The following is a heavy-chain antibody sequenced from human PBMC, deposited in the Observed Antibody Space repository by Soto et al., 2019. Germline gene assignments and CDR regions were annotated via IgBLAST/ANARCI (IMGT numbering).Heavy chain of an antibody. J-gene: IGHJ5*02. Sequence: ASVKVSCKASGYTFTSYDINWVRQATGQGLEWMGWMNPNSGNTGYAQKFQGRVTMTRNTSISTAYMELSSLRSEDTAVYYCARVGYYDYIWGSYRNNWFDPWGQRTLVTVSS. CDR3: ARVGYYDYIWGSYRNNWFDP. D-gene: IGHD3-16*02. CDR1: GYTFTSYD. CDR2: MNPNSGNT. V-gene: IGHV1-8*01.